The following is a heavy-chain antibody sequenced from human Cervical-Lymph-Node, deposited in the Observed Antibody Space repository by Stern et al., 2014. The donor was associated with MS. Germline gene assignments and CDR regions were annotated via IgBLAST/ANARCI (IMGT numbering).Heavy chain of an antibody. CDR3: ARAPDYYDSSGYYSSPCFDY. V-gene: IGHV1-18*01. D-gene: IGHD3-22*01. J-gene: IGHJ4*02. CDR2: ISAYNGNT. CDR1: GYTFTSYG. Sequence: VQLVESGAEVKKPGASVKVSCKASGYTFTSYGISWVRQAPGQGLEWMGWISAYNGNTNYAQKLQGRVPMTTDTSTSTAYMELRSLRSDDTAVYYCARAPDYYDSSGYYSSPCFDYWGQGTLVTVSS.